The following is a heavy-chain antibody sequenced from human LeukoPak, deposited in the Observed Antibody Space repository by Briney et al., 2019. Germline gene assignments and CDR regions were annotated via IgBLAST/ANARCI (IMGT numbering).Heavy chain of an antibody. D-gene: IGHD4-17*01. V-gene: IGHV4-59*01. CDR2: IYYSGST. CDR3: ARDLPPDGDYRGGGLDY. J-gene: IGHJ4*02. Sequence: SETLSLTCTVSGGSISSYYWSWIRQPPGKGLEWIGYIYYSGSTNYNPSLKSRVTISVDTSKNQFSLKLSSVTAADTAVYYCARDLPPDGDYRGGGLDYWGQGTLVTVSS. CDR1: GGSISSYY.